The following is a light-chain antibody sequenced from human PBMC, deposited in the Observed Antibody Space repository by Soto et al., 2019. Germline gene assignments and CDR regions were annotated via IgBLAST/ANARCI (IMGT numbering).Light chain of an antibody. CDR3: QQYGSSPPYT. Sequence: DMVLTQSPGTLSLSPGERATLSCRASRSFASSYLGWYQQKPGQAPRLLLYAASKRATGIPDRFSGSGSGTDFTLTINRLEHEDSAVYYCQQYGSSPPYTFGQGTKVEI. J-gene: IGKJ2*01. CDR2: AAS. V-gene: IGKV3-20*01. CDR1: RSFASSY.